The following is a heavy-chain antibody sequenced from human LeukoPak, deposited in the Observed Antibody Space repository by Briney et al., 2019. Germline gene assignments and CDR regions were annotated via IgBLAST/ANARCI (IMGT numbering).Heavy chain of an antibody. J-gene: IGHJ4*02. D-gene: IGHD3-16*01. Sequence: GGSLRLSCAASGFTFSSYGMHWVRQAPGKGLEWVAFIRYDGSNKYYADSVKGRFTISRDNSKNTLYLQMNSLRAEDTAVYYWANAGWGTPDYWGQGTLVTVSS. CDR3: ANAGWGTPDY. CDR2: IRYDGSNK. CDR1: GFTFSSYG. V-gene: IGHV3-30*02.